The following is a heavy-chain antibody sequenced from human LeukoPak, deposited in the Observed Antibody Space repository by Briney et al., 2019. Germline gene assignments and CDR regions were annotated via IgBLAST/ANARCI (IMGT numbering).Heavy chain of an antibody. CDR1: GFTFSDHY. CDR2: TRNKANGYTT. V-gene: IGHV3-72*01. J-gene: IGHJ4*02. Sequence: GGSLRLSCAASGFTFSDHYMDWVRQAPGKGLEWVGRTRNKANGYTTEYAASVKGRFTISRDDSKNSLYLQMNSLKTEDTAVYYCARVHDSSWSGSYFDYWGQGTLVTVSS. CDR3: ARVHDSSWSGSYFDY. D-gene: IGHD6-13*01.